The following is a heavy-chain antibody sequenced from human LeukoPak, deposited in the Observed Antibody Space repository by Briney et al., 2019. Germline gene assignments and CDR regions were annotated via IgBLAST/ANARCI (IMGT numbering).Heavy chain of an antibody. J-gene: IGHJ4*02. Sequence: GRSLRLSCAASGFTFSSYGMHWVRQAPGKGLECVAIISYDGSNKYHTDSVKGRFTISRDNSKNTLYLQMNSLRAEDTAVYYCAKDPYYYDSSGYYYDYWGQGTLVTVSS. CDR1: GFTFSSYG. D-gene: IGHD3-22*01. CDR3: AKDPYYYDSSGYYYDY. V-gene: IGHV3-30*18. CDR2: ISYDGSNK.